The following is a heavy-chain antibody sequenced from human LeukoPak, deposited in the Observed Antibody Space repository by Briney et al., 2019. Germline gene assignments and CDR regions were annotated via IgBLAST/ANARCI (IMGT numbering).Heavy chain of an antibody. Sequence: ASVKVSCKASGYTFTGYYMHWVRQATGQGLEWMGWIDPNSGGTNYAQKFQGRVTMTRDTSISTACMVLNRLRSDDTAVYSCAREYYYSSGNYYNRIDYWGQGTLVTVSS. V-gene: IGHV1-2*02. J-gene: IGHJ4*02. D-gene: IGHD3-10*01. CDR3: AREYYYSSGNYYNRIDY. CDR1: GYTFTGYY. CDR2: IDPNSGGT.